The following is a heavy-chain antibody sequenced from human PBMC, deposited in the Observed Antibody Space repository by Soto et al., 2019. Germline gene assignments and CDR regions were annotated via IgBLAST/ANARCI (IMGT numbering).Heavy chain of an antibody. Sequence: ASVKVSCKASGYTFTSYGISWVRQAPGQGLEWMGWISAYNGNTNYAQKLQGRVTMTTDTSTSTAYMELRSLRSDDTAVYYCARDSRSYYYDSSGSRRLNWFDHWGQGTRVTVSS. D-gene: IGHD3-22*01. V-gene: IGHV1-18*01. CDR2: ISAYNGNT. J-gene: IGHJ5*02. CDR1: GYTFTSYG. CDR3: ARDSRSYYYDSSGSRRLNWFDH.